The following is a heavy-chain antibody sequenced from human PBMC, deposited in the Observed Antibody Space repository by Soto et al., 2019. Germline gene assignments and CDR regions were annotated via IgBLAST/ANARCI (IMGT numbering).Heavy chain of an antibody. CDR3: ARDPGLWFGDYYFDY. V-gene: IGHV3-7*01. CDR1: GFTFSSYW. D-gene: IGHD3-10*01. J-gene: IGHJ4*02. CDR2: IKQDGSEK. Sequence: GGSLRLSCAASGFTFSSYWMSWVRQAPGKGLEWVANIKQDGSEKYYVDSVKGRFTISRDNAKNSLYLQMNSLRAEDTAVYYCARDPGLWFGDYYFDYWGQGTLVTVSS.